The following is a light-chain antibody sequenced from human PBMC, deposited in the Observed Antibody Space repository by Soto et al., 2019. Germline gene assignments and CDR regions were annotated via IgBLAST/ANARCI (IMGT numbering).Light chain of an antibody. J-gene: IGKJ5*01. CDR1: QSINIY. CDR2: GAS. Sequence: QITPSPTFPSAIFRDQITIPCRESQSINIYLNWYQQKVGEPPRLLIFGASNLQSGVPSRFSGSGSGTDFTLSISSLQPEDFATYYCQQSYTAPSITFGQGTRLEIK. V-gene: IGKV1-39*01. CDR3: QQSYTAPSIT.